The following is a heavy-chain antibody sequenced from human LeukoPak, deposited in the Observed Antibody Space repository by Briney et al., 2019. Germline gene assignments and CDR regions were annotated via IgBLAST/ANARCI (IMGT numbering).Heavy chain of an antibody. CDR2: ISGYNGHT. Sequence: ASVKVSCKASGYTYTNYGISWVRQAPGQGLEWMGWISGYNGHTNYAQKLQGRVTMTTHTSTSAAYMELRSLRSDDTAVYYCARAGHRKYYYDNAYDYWGQGTLVTVSS. CDR1: GYTYTNYG. D-gene: IGHD3-22*01. J-gene: IGHJ4*02. V-gene: IGHV1-18*01. CDR3: ARAGHRKYYYDNAYDY.